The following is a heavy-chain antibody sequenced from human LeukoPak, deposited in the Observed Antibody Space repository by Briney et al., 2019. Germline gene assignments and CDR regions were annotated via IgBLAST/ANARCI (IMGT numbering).Heavy chain of an antibody. Sequence: PGGSLRLSCAASGFTFSSYWMSWVRQAPGKGLEWVANIKQDGSEKYYVDSVKGRFAISRDNAKNSLYLQMNSLRAEDTAVYYCAREWAGYDFWSGSPYFDYWGQGTLVTVSS. V-gene: IGHV3-7*01. CDR1: GFTFSSYW. CDR2: IKQDGSEK. D-gene: IGHD3-3*01. CDR3: AREWAGYDFWSGSPYFDY. J-gene: IGHJ4*02.